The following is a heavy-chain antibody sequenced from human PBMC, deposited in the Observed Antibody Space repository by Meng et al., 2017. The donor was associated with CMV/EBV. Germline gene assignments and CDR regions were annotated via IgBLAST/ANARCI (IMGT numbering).Heavy chain of an antibody. CDR1: GFTFSSYS. D-gene: IGHD1-26*01. V-gene: IGHV3-21*01. CDR2: ISSSSSYI. Sequence: GESLKIPCAASGFTFSSYSMNWVRQAPGKGLEWVSSISSSSSYIYYADSVKGRFTISRDNAKNSLYLQMNSLRAEDTAVYYCARNEGSSLGYWGQGTLVTVSS. CDR3: ARNEGSSLGY. J-gene: IGHJ4*02.